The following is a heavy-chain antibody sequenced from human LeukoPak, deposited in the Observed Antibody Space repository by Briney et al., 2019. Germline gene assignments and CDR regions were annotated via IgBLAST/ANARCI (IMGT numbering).Heavy chain of an antibody. J-gene: IGHJ4*02. Sequence: RPSETLSLTCTVSGGSISSSSYCWGWIRQPPGKGLEWIGSIYYSGSTYYNPSLKSRVTISVDTSKNQFSLKLSSVTAADTAVYYCARRGYSYGSKDYWGQGTLVTVSS. V-gene: IGHV4-39*01. CDR2: IYYSGST. CDR3: ARRGYSYGSKDY. D-gene: IGHD5-18*01. CDR1: GGSISSSSYC.